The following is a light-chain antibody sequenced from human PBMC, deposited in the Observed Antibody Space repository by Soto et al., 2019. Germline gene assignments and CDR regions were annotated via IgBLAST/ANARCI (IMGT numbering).Light chain of an antibody. Sequence: DIQMTQSPSTLSASVGDRVTITCRASQSFSTWLAWYQQKPGKAPNLLIYKTSILESGVPSRFSGSGSGTEFTLTIISLQPDDFATDYCQQYNSNPLTFGGGTKVEIK. V-gene: IGKV1-5*03. CDR2: KTS. CDR1: QSFSTW. J-gene: IGKJ4*01. CDR3: QQYNSNPLT.